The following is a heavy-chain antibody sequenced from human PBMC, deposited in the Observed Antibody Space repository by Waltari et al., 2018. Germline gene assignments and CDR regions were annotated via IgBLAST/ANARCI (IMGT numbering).Heavy chain of an antibody. Sequence: QVQLVESGGGVVQPGRSLRLSCAASGFTFSSYGMHWVRQAPGKGLEWVAVIWYDGSNKYYSDSVKGRFTISRDNAKNSLYLQRNSLRAEDTAVYYCARKTYGDYLSYGMDVWGQGTTVTVSS. D-gene: IGHD4-17*01. CDR2: IWYDGSNK. CDR1: GFTFSSYG. J-gene: IGHJ6*02. V-gene: IGHV3-33*01. CDR3: ARKTYGDYLSYGMDV.